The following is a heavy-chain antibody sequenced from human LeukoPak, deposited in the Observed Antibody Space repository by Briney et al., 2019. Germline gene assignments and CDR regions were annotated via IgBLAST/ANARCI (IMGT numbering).Heavy chain of an antibody. CDR3: ARERQDTILHSGAFDI. Sequence: GRSLRLSCAASGFTFSTYFMHWVRRAPGKGLEWVADIASDGSHTFYVDSVKGRFTISRDNSKNTLYLQMNSLRAEDTAVYFCARERQDTILHSGAFDIWGQGTMVTVSS. J-gene: IGHJ3*02. CDR2: IASDGSHT. CDR1: GFTFSTYF. D-gene: IGHD2-21*01. V-gene: IGHV3-30-3*01.